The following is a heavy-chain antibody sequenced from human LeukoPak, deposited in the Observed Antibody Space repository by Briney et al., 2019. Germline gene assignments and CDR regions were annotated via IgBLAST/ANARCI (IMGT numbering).Heavy chain of an antibody. CDR3: ASRLYCSNTRCRNFPFAY. J-gene: IGHJ4*02. V-gene: IGHV1-69*13. CDR2: IIPIFGTA. CDR1: GGTFSSYA. Sequence: SVKVSCKASGGTFSSYAINWVRQAPGQGLEWMGGIIPIFGTANYAQKFQDRVTITAGESTSTAYMELSSLRSEDTAIYYCASRLYCSNTRCRNFPFAYWGQGTLVTVSS. D-gene: IGHD2-2*01.